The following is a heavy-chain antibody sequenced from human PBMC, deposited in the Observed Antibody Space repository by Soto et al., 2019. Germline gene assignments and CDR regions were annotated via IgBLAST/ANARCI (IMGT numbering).Heavy chain of an antibody. D-gene: IGHD3-3*01. CDR1: GDSVSSNSAA. J-gene: IGHJ6*02. V-gene: IGHV6-1*01. CDR2: TYYRSKWYN. Sequence: SQTLSLTCAISGDSVSSNSAAWNWIRQSPSRGLEWLGRTYYRSKWYNDYAVSVKSRITINPDTSKNQFSLQLNSVTPEDTAVYYCARTLGFLEWVPKPPPETHYYYGMDVWGQGTTVTVYS. CDR3: ARTLGFLEWVPKPPPETHYYYGMDV.